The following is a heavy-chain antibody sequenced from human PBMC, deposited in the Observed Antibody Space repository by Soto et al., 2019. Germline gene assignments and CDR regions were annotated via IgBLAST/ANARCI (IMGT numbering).Heavy chain of an antibody. CDR2: IYYSGST. V-gene: IGHV4-59*01. CDR1: GGSLSSYY. CDR3: ARDRIEYYDFWSGTASPYGMDV. J-gene: IGHJ6*02. Sequence: PSETLSLTCTVSGGSLSSYYWSWIRQPPGKGLEWIGYIYYSGSTNYNPSLKSRVTISVDTSKNQFSLKLSSVTAADTAVYYCARDRIEYYDFWSGTASPYGMDVWGQGTTVTVSS. D-gene: IGHD3-3*01.